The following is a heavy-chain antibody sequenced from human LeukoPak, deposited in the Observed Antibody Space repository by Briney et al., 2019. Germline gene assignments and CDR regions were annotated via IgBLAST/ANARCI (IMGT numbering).Heavy chain of an antibody. CDR1: GFTFSSYA. V-gene: IGHV3-30-3*01. D-gene: IGHD6-6*01. J-gene: IGHJ4*02. CDR2: ISYDGSNK. Sequence: GRSLRLSCAASGFTFSSYAMHWVRQAPGKGLEWVAVISYDGSNKYYADSVKGRFTISRDNSKNTLYLQMNSLRAEDTAVYYCARSPGSTAALSYYFDYWGQGTLVTVSS. CDR3: ARSPGSTAALSYYFDY.